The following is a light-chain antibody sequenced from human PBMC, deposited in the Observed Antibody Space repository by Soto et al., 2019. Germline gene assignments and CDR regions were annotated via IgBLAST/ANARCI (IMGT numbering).Light chain of an antibody. V-gene: IGKV3D-15*01. J-gene: IGKJ1*01. Sequence: EIVMTQSPATLSVSPGERATLSCRASQSVSSNLAWYQQKPGQAPRLLIYGASSRATGIPDRFSGSGSATDFTLTISRLESEDFAVYYCQQYNNWPLSFGQGTKVDIK. CDR2: GAS. CDR3: QQYNNWPLS. CDR1: QSVSSN.